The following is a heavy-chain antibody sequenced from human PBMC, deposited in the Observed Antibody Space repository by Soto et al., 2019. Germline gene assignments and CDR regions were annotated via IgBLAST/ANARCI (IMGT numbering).Heavy chain of an antibody. J-gene: IGHJ4*02. V-gene: IGHV4-39*01. CDR3: ATRADEKHLDY. CDR2: ISYSGRP. Sequence: QLQLQESGPGLVKPSETLSLTCTVSGGSIDSPDYYWGWIRLPPGKGLQWVATISYSGRPYYNPSLKSRVTISVDTSRNQFSLQMTSVTATDTAVYSCATRADEKHLDYCGRGTLVTVSS. CDR1: GGSIDSPDYY.